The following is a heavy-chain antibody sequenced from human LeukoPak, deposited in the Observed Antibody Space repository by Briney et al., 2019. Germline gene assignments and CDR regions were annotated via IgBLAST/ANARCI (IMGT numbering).Heavy chain of an antibody. CDR3: ARLKLLWSNYFDY. D-gene: IGHD2-2*01. Sequence: GGSLRLSCAVSGFTFSSYGMNWVRQAPGKGLEWVSSISSSGSYIYYADSVKGRFTISRDNAKNSLYLQMNSLRAEDTAVYYCARLKLLWSNYFDYWGQGTLVTVSS. CDR1: GFTFSSYG. V-gene: IGHV3-21*01. CDR2: ISSSGSYI. J-gene: IGHJ4*02.